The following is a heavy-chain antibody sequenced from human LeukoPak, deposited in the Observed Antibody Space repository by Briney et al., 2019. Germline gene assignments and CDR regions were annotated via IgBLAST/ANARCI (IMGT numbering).Heavy chain of an antibody. Sequence: PSETLSLTCAVYGGSFSGYYWSWIRQPPGKGLEWIGDINHSGSTNYNPSLKRRVTISGDKSKNQFSLKLSSVTAADTAVYYCARAYYYDSSGYSNWFDPWGQGTLVTVSS. CDR2: INHSGST. V-gene: IGHV4-34*01. D-gene: IGHD3-22*01. CDR1: GGSFSGYY. J-gene: IGHJ5*02. CDR3: ARAYYYDSSGYSNWFDP.